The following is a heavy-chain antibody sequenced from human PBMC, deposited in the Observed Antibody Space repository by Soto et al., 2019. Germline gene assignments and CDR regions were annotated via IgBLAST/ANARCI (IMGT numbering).Heavy chain of an antibody. CDR2: IYYSGST. J-gene: IGHJ6*02. V-gene: IGHV4-39*01. CDR3: ARQAAAGTYYYYYYGMDV. D-gene: IGHD6-13*01. CDR1: GGSISSSSYY. Sequence: SETLSLTCTFSGGSISSSSYYWGWIRQPPGKGLEWIGSIYYSGSTYYNPSLKSRVTISVDTSKNQFSLKLSSVTAADTAVYYCARQAAAGTYYYYYYGMDVWGQGTTVTVSS.